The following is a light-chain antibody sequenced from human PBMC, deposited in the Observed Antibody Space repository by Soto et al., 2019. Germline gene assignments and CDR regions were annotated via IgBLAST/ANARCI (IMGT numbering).Light chain of an antibody. J-gene: IGKJ1*01. CDR3: HQYYTYTWT. CDR1: QSISPW. CDR2: KTS. Sequence: DLHITQSPSTLSAFLGDRITITFPASQSISPWLAWYQQKPGKVPKLLIHKTSSLESGVPSRFSGSGSGTEFALTISSLKHDDFATYYCHQYYTYTWTFGQGTKVDIK. V-gene: IGKV1-5*03.